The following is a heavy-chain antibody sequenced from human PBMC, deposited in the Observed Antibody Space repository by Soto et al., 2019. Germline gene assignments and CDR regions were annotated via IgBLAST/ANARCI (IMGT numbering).Heavy chain of an antibody. Sequence: PSETLSLTCTVSGGSISNDNYYWNWIRQHPGKGLEWVGYIYHSGSTYYNPSLKSRGTISVDTSKNQFSLKLNSVTAADTAVYYRAGGAIIRGAIGPSGYFDYWGQSNMVTVSS. V-gene: IGHV4-31*03. CDR1: GGSISNDNYY. CDR3: AGGAIIRGAIGPSGYFDY. J-gene: IGHJ4*02. CDR2: IYHSGST. D-gene: IGHD3-10*01.